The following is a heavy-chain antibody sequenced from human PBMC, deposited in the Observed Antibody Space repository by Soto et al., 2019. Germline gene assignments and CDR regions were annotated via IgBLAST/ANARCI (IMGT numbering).Heavy chain of an antibody. V-gene: IGHV3-30-3*01. D-gene: IGHD5-12*01. CDR2: FLYDGSKT. Sequence: PGGSLRLSCAASEFSFSAYTMHWVRQAPGKGLEWVAAFLYDGSKTFYADSVKGRFTISRDNSNNILYLHIKSLRVEDTAVYYCARGPDSRLGHYDGVSGYYKGSGWLDSWGQGTLVTVSS. J-gene: IGHJ5*01. CDR3: ARGPDSRLGHYDGVSGYYKGSGWLDS. CDR1: EFSFSAYT.